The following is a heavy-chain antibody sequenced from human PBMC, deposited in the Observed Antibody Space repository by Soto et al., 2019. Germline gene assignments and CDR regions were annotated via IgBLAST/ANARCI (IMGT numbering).Heavy chain of an antibody. CDR2: ISAHNGNT. Sequence: QVHLVQSGAEVKKPGASVKVSCKGSGYAFTTYGITWVRQAPGQGLEWMGWISAHNGNTNYAQKLQGRVTVTRDTSTSTAYMELRILRSDDTAVYYCARGRYEDYWGQGALVTVSS. D-gene: IGHD1-1*01. J-gene: IGHJ4*02. CDR1: GYAFTTYG. V-gene: IGHV1-18*01. CDR3: ARGRYEDY.